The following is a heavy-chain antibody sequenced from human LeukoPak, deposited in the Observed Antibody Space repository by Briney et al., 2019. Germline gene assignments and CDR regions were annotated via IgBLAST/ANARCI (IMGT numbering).Heavy chain of an antibody. CDR1: GYTFTGYY. V-gene: IGHV1-2*02. J-gene: IGHJ4*02. Sequence: ASVKVSCKASGYTFTGYYMHWVRQAPGQGLEWMGWINPNSGGTNYAQKFQGRVTMTRDTSISTAYMELSRLRSDDTAVCYCARMDYYDSSGYYDWGQGTLVTVSS. CDR2: INPNSGGT. CDR3: ARMDYYDSSGYYD. D-gene: IGHD3-22*01.